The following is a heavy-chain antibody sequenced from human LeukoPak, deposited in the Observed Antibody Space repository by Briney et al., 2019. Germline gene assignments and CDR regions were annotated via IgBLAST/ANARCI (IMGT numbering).Heavy chain of an antibody. Sequence: PSETLSFNCTVSGGSISSYYWSWIRQPPGKGLEWIGYIHYSGRTNYNPSLKSRVTISVDTSKNQFSLTLSSVTAADTAVYYCARSEAKQWLAINYYGMDVWGQGTTVTVSS. CDR3: ARSEAKQWLAINYYGMDV. CDR1: GGSISSYY. D-gene: IGHD6-19*01. CDR2: IHYSGRT. J-gene: IGHJ6*02. V-gene: IGHV4-59*08.